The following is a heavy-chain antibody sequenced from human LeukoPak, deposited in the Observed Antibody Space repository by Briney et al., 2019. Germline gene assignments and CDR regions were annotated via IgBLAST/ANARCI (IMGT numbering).Heavy chain of an antibody. D-gene: IGHD2-21*02. CDR2: ISHDGSRI. CDR1: GFTFSDYG. V-gene: IGHV3-30*18. J-gene: IGHJ5*02. Sequence: GRSLRLSCSPSGFTFSDYGMHWVRQAPGKGLEWVAVISHDGSRIYYADSVKGRFTISKDNSKNMLYLQMNNLSAEDTAMYYCAKSGGGAFCGGDCYARFGAYDPWGQGTLVTVSS. CDR3: AKSGGGAFCGGDCYARFGAYDP.